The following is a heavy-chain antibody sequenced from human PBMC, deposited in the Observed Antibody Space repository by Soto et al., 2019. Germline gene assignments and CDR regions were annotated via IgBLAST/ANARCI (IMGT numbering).Heavy chain of an antibody. CDR3: ASGHDAYKVRY. Sequence: QVKLQESGPGLVKPSQTLSLPCTDSGGSISSGGTGSYWTWIRQLPGKGLEWIGYIYYTGNTYYNPSLKSRPTISIDTSENQFSLKLTSVTAADTAVYFCASGHDAYKVRYWGQGTLVTVSS. CDR1: GGSISSGGTGSY. D-gene: IGHD1-1*01. J-gene: IGHJ4*02. V-gene: IGHV4-31*03. CDR2: IYYTGNT.